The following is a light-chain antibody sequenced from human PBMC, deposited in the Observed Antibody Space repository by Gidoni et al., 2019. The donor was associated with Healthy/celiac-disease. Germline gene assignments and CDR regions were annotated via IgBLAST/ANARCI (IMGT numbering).Light chain of an antibody. CDR2: STN. Sequence: QTVVPQEPSFSVSPVGTVTLTCGLSSGSVSTSYYPSWYQQTPGQAARTLIYSTNTRSSGVPDRFSGSILGNKAALTITGAQADDESDYYCVLYMGSGIHWVFGGGTKLTVL. J-gene: IGLJ3*02. CDR3: VLYMGSGIHWV. CDR1: SGSVSTSYY. V-gene: IGLV8-61*01.